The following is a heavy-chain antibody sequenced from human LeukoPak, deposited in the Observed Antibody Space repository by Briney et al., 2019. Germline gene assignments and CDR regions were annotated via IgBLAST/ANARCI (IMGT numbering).Heavy chain of an antibody. CDR3: VRDMGRESIFDY. Sequence: GGSLRLSCAASGFTFSSYWMHWVRQAPGKGLVWVSRIKSDGSNTNYADSVKGRFTISRDNAKNSLFLEMNSMRVEDTAVYYCVRDMGRESIFDYWGQGTLVTVSS. J-gene: IGHJ4*02. V-gene: IGHV3-74*01. CDR2: IKSDGSNT. CDR1: GFTFSSYW. D-gene: IGHD3-10*01.